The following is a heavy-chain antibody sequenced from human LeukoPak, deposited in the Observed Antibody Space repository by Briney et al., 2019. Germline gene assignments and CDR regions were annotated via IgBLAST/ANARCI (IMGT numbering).Heavy chain of an antibody. CDR3: AGVLRGTTSVAADY. Sequence: ASVKVSCKASGYTFTNYGISWVRQAPGQGLEWMGWIGAYSGVTSYGQKFQGRVTVTRDTSITTAYMELSRLRSDDTAVYYCAGVLRGTTSVAADYWGQGTLVTVSS. D-gene: IGHD1-7*01. J-gene: IGHJ4*02. CDR2: IGAYSGVT. CDR1: GYTFTNYG. V-gene: IGHV1-18*01.